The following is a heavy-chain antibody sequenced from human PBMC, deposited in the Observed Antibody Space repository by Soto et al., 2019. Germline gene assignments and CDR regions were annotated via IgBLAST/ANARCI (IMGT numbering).Heavy chain of an antibody. D-gene: IGHD2-8*02. CDR2: IYPGDSNV. Sequence: GESLKISCKGSEYSFTNYWIAWVRQMPGKGLDWIGNIYPGDSNVKYSPSFQGQVTISVDKSITTAYLQWSSLTASDTAMYYCARGYCTATICDPWFDPWGQGTLVTVSS. CDR3: ARGYCTATICDPWFDP. J-gene: IGHJ5*02. CDR1: EYSFTNYW. V-gene: IGHV5-51*01.